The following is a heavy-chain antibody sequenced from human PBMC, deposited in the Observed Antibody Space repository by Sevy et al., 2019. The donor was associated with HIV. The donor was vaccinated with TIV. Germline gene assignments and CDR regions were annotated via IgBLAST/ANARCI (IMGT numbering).Heavy chain of an antibody. CDR3: VKEGGGEGGDH. V-gene: IGHV3-30*02. D-gene: IGHD2-21*01. CDR2: IQYDGSNK. CDR1: GFSFSSYG. J-gene: IGHJ4*02. Sequence: GGSLRLSCAASGFSFSSYGMHWVRQAPGKGLEWMSYIQYDGSNKDYADSVKGRFTISRDNSKNTLYLQMNSLRVEDTAVFYCVKEGGGEGGDHWGQGTLVTVSS.